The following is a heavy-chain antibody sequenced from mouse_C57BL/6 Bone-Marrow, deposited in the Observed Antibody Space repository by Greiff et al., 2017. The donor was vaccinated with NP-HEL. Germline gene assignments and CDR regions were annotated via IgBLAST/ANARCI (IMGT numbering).Heavy chain of an antibody. D-gene: IGHD2-4*01. CDR3: ARHPYDYDQAWFAY. CDR2: IWSDGST. CDR1: GFSLTSYG. Sequence: VQLQQSGPGLVAPSQSLSITCTVSGFSLTSYGVHWVRQPPGKGLEWLVVIWSDGSTTYNSALKSRLSISKDNSKSQVFLKMNSLQTDDTAMYYCARHPYDYDQAWFAYWGQGTLVTVSA. V-gene: IGHV2-6-1*01. J-gene: IGHJ3*01.